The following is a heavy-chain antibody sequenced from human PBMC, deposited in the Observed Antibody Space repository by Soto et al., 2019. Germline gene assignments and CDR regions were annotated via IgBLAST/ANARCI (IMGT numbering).Heavy chain of an antibody. Sequence: QVQLVQSGAEVKKPGSSVKVSCKASGGTFSSYAISWVRQAPGQGLEWMGGIIPIFGTANYAQKFQGRVTITADEPTSTAYMELSSLRSEDTAVYYCARTYYYGSGNYDAFDIWGQGTMVTVSS. CDR2: IIPIFGTA. D-gene: IGHD3-10*01. J-gene: IGHJ3*02. CDR1: GGTFSSYA. V-gene: IGHV1-69*01. CDR3: ARTYYYGSGNYDAFDI.